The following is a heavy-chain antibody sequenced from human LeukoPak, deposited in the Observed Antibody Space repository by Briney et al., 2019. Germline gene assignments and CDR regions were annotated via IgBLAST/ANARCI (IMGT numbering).Heavy chain of an antibody. CDR1: GGSISSYY. V-gene: IGHV4-4*07. CDR3: AREGTSGGLNWLDP. Sequence: SETLSLTCTVSGGSISSYYWSWIRQPAGKGLEWIGRIYTSGSTNYNPSLKSRVTMPVDTSKNRFSLRLSSVNAADTAVYFCAREGTSGGLNWLDPWGQGTLVTVSS. CDR2: IYTSGST. J-gene: IGHJ5*02. D-gene: IGHD3-10*01.